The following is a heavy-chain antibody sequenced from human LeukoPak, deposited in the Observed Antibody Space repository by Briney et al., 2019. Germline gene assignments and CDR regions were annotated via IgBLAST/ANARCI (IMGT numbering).Heavy chain of an antibody. J-gene: IGHJ4*02. D-gene: IGHD6-13*01. CDR3: ARGPMYSSSWYFDY. Sequence: SETLSLTGSVSGGSISSHYWSWIRQPAGKGLEWIGRIYTSGSTNYNPSLKSRVTMSVDTSKNQFSLRLSSVTAADTAVYYCARGPMYSSSWYFDYWGQGTLVTVSS. CDR1: GGSISSHY. V-gene: IGHV4-4*07. CDR2: IYTSGST.